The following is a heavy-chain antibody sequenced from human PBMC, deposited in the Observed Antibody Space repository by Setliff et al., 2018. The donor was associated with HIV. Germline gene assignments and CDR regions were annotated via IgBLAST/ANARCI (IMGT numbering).Heavy chain of an antibody. D-gene: IGHD4-17*01. CDR2: TSIGGTTI. J-gene: IGHJ6*02. V-gene: IGHV3-48*04. CDR1: GFTLNDYH. Sequence: GGSLRLSCAASGFTLNDYHMNWVRQAPGKGLEWVSYTSIGGTTIYHADSVKARFTISRDYAKNSLHLQMNSLRAEDTAVYYCVRDATTATRNYYYGLDVWGQGTTVTVSS. CDR3: VRDATTATRNYYYGLDV.